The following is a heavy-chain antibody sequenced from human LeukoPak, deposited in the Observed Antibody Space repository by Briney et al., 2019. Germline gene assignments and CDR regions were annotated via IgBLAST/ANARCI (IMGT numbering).Heavy chain of an antibody. D-gene: IGHD2-15*01. Sequence: PGGSLRLSCAASGFTFNDYAMYWVRQAPGKGLEWVTLISYDGYDKSYADSVKGRFTISRDNSKNTLYLQMNSLRAEDTAVYYCVPRVVVAALIDYWGQGTLVTVSS. CDR3: VPRVVVAALIDY. CDR2: ISYDGYDK. CDR1: GFTFNDYA. J-gene: IGHJ4*02. V-gene: IGHV3-30-3*01.